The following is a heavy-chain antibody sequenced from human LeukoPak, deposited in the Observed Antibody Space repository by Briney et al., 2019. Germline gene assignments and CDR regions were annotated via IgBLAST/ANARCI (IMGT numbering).Heavy chain of an antibody. CDR1: GYTFTGYY. J-gene: IGHJ6*02. CDR3: ARGISVLRFLEWTYYYYGMDV. V-gene: IGHV1-2*02. D-gene: IGHD3-3*01. CDR2: INPNSGGT. Sequence: ASVKVSCKASGYTFTGYYMHWVRQAPGQGLEWMGWINPNSGGTNYAQKFQGRVTMTRDTSISTAHMELSRLRSDDTAVYYCARGISVLRFLEWTYYYYGMDVWGQGTTVTVSS.